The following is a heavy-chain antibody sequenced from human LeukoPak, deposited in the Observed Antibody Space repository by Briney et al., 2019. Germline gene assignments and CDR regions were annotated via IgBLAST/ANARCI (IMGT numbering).Heavy chain of an antibody. D-gene: IGHD2-2*02. CDR2: IIPIFGTA. Sequence: SVKVSCKASGSTFSSYAISWVRQAPGQGLEWMGGIIPIFGTANYAQKFQGRVTITADESTSTAYMELSSLRSEDTAVYYCARLSPLTPAAIRWADYYYYGMDVWGQGTTVTVSS. CDR1: GSTFSSYA. J-gene: IGHJ6*02. CDR3: ARLSPLTPAAIRWADYYYYGMDV. V-gene: IGHV1-69*13.